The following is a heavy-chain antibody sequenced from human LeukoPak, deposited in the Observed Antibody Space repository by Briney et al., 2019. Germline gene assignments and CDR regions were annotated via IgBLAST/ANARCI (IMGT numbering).Heavy chain of an antibody. CDR3: ARLGGGSWYGY. D-gene: IGHD6-13*01. V-gene: IGHV4-59*11. Sequence: SDTLSLTCTVSGGSISSHYWSWIRQPPGKGLEWIGYIYYSGSTNYNPSLKSRVTISVDTSKNQFSLKLSSVTAADTAVYYCARLGGGSWYGYWSQGTLVTVSS. J-gene: IGHJ4*02. CDR2: IYYSGST. CDR1: GGSISSHY.